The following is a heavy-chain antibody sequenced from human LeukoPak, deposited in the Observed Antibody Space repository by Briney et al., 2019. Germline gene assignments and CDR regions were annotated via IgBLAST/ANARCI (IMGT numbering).Heavy chain of an antibody. CDR2: ITGGGRTI. CDR3: ARGSRWPDWFDP. V-gene: IGHV3-48*03. D-gene: IGHD5-24*01. Sequence: PGGSLRLSCAASGFTFSSYEMNWVRQAPGKGLEWLSYITGGGRTIYYADSVKGRFTISRDNAKNSLYLQMNSLRAEDTAVYYCARGSRWPDWFDPWGQGTLVTVSS. J-gene: IGHJ5*02. CDR1: GFTFSSYE.